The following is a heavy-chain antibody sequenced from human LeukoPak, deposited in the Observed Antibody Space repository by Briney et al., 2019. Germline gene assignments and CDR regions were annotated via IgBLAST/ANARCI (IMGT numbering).Heavy chain of an antibody. J-gene: IGHJ6*03. CDR3: ARGRITMIVVVKYYYYMDV. CDR2: MNPNRGNT. CDR1: GYTFTSYD. Sequence: ASVKVSCKACGYTFTSYDMNWVRQATGQGLDGMGWMNPNRGNTGYPQKFQGRVTMTRNSSISTASMELSSLRSEDTAVYYCARGRITMIVVVKYYYYMDVWGKGTTVTVSS. V-gene: IGHV1-8*01. D-gene: IGHD3-22*01.